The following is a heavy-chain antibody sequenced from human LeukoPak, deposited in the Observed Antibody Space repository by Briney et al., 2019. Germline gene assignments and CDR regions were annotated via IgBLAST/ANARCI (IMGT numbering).Heavy chain of an antibody. D-gene: IGHD3-22*01. CDR3: ARDLGYYDSSGYWSRMDAFDI. CDR1: GGSISSSSYY. Sequence: KSSETLSLTCTVSGGSISSSSYYWGWIRQPPGKGLEWIGSIYYSGSTYYNPSFKSRVTISVDTSKNQFSLKLSSVTAADTAVYYCARDLGYYDSSGYWSRMDAFDIWGQGTMVTVSS. J-gene: IGHJ3*02. CDR2: IYYSGST. V-gene: IGHV4-39*07.